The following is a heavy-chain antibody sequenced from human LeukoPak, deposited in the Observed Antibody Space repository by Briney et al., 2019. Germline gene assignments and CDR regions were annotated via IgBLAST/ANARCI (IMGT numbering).Heavy chain of an antibody. J-gene: IGHJ4*02. Sequence: PSETLSLTCTVSGYSISSDRYWGWIRQPPGKGLEWIGSVFHSGSTYYNPSLKSRVTISVDTSKNQFSLNLRSVTAADTAMYFCARSLSTAGIDYWGQGTLVTVSS. CDR3: ARSLSTAGIDY. D-gene: IGHD2-2*01. CDR2: VFHSGST. V-gene: IGHV4-38-2*02. CDR1: GYSISSDRY.